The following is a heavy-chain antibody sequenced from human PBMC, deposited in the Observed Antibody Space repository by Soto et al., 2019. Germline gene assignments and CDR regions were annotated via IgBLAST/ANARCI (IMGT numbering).Heavy chain of an antibody. CDR2: ISHSEGT. CDR1: GGSFSDYS. J-gene: IGHJ4*02. CDR3: VIVSYGRSSGWFAY. D-gene: IGHD6-19*01. V-gene: IGHV4-34*01. Sequence: SETLSLTCAVYGGSFSDYSWSWIRQPPGKGLEWIGEISHSEGTNYNPSLKSRVTISVDTSKNQFSLKLSSVTAADTAVYYCVIVSYGRSSGWFAYWGQGTLVIVS.